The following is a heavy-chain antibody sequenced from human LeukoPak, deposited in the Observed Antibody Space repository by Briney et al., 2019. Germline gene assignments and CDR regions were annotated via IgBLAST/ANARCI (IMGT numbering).Heavy chain of an antibody. CDR2: LYGDGTT. Sequence: GGSLRLSCEGPGFTVNTNYMNWVRQGPGKGLEWVSILYGDGTTYYADSVKGRFTISRDNSKNTVYLQMNSLRGEDTALYYCAREGPYTGIYSYYFHYWGQGTLVTVSS. CDR1: GFTVNTNY. CDR3: AREGPYTGIYSYYFHY. V-gene: IGHV3-66*01. J-gene: IGHJ4*02. D-gene: IGHD1-1*01.